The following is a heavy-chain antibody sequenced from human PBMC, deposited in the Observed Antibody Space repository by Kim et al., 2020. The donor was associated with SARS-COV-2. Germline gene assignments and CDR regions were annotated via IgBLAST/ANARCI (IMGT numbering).Heavy chain of an antibody. J-gene: IGHJ5*02. V-gene: IGHV1-2*02. Sequence: ASVKVSCKPSGYNFTGYYIHWVRQAPGQGLEWMGWINPKSGGTNYEQKFQGRVTMTRDTSINTAHMELSRLGSDDTAVYYCANIQVGATEGDMGSWGQGTLITVSS. CDR1: GYNFTGYY. CDR2: INPKSGGT. CDR3: ANIQVGATEGDMGS. D-gene: IGHD1-26*01.